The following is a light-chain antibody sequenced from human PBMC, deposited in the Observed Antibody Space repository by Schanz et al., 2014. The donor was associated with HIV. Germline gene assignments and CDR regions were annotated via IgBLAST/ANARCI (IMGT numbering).Light chain of an antibody. Sequence: QSALTQPPSASGSPGQSVTISCTGTSSDVGSYNYVSWYQQHPGKAPKLMIYDVSNRPSGVSSRFSGSKSGNTASLTISGLQAEDEADYYCCSYTTTSTYVFGAGTKLTVL. CDR2: DVS. V-gene: IGLV2-14*03. J-gene: IGLJ1*01. CDR1: SSDVGSYNY. CDR3: CSYTTTSTYV.